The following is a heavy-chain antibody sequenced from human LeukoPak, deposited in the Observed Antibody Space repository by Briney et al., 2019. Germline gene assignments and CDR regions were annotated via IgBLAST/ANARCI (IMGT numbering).Heavy chain of an antibody. J-gene: IGHJ4*02. D-gene: IGHD3-3*01. V-gene: IGHV1-18*01. CDR2: ISGYNGNT. CDR3: ARDGWSLDSWRDYYNGY. Sequence: ASVKVSCKASGYSFTSYGISWVRQAPGQGLEWMGWISGYNGNTNYAENLQGRVTMTTDTSTTTAYMELRSLRSDDTAVYYCARDGWSLDSWRDYYNGYWGQGTLVTVSS. CDR1: GYSFTSYG.